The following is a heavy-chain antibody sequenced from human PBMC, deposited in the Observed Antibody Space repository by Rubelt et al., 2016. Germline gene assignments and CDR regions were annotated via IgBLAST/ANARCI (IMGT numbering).Heavy chain of an antibody. J-gene: IGHJ6*02. D-gene: IGHD6-13*01. CDR1: GGSFSGYY. CDR2: INPRGRT. V-gene: IGHV4-34*01. Sequence: QVQLQQWGAGLLKPSETLSLTCAVYGGSFSGYYWSWIRQLPGKGLEWIGEINPRGRTNYNPSLKSRVTISVDTSKNQFSLKLSSVTAADTAVYYGARGRRGSSSWLGRDYYGMDVWGQGTTVTVSS. CDR3: ARGRRGSSSWLGRDYYGMDV.